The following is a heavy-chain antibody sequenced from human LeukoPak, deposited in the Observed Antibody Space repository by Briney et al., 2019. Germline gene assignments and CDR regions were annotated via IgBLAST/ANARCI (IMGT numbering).Heavy chain of an antibody. V-gene: IGHV3-30*18. CDR2: ISYDGSKK. D-gene: IGHD3-10*01. CDR1: GFTFSSYG. CDR3: AKAYDCSGAPLDWFDP. Sequence: GRSLRLSCAASGFTFSSYGMHWVRQAPGKGLEWVAIISYDGSKKYYGDSVKGRFTISRDNSKNTLYLQMNSLRAEDTAVYYCAKAYDCSGAPLDWFDPWIQGTLVNVGS. J-gene: IGHJ5*02.